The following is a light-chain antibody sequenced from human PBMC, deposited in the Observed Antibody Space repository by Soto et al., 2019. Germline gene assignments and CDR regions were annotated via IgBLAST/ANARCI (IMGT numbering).Light chain of an antibody. J-gene: IGLJ2*01. CDR2: EVS. V-gene: IGLV2-14*01. CDR3: SSYTSSSTVV. CDR1: SSDVGGYNY. Sequence: QSALTQPASVSGSPGRSITISCTGTSSDVGGYNYVSWYQQHPGKAPKLMIYEVSNRPSGVSNRFSGSKSGNTASLTIPGLQAEDEADYYCSSYTSSSTVVFGGGTKLTVL.